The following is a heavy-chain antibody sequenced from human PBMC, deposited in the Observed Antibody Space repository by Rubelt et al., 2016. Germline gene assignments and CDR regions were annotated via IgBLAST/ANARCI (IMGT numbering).Heavy chain of an antibody. V-gene: IGHV1-18*01. CDR1: GYTFTSYG. CDR3: ARRQQLGPFDY. Sequence: QVQLVQSGAEVKKPGASVKVSCKASGYTFTSYGISWVRQAPGQGLEWMGWISAYDGNTYYAQKLQGRVSMTTDTSTSTAYMELSSLRSEDTAVYYCARRQQLGPFDYWGQGTLVTVSS. J-gene: IGHJ4*02. CDR2: ISAYDGNT. D-gene: IGHD6-13*01.